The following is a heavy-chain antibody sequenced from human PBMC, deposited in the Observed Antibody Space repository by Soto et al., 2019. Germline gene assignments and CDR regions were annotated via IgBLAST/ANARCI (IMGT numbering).Heavy chain of an antibody. V-gene: IGHV1-69*01. D-gene: IGHD3-10*01. CDR3: ARGIWFGEPHAIYYYYGMDV. CDR2: IIPIFGTA. J-gene: IGHJ6*02. Sequence: ASVKVSCKASGGTFSSYAISWVRQAPGQGLEWMGGIIPIFGTANYAQKFQGRVTITADESTSTAYMELSSLRSEDTAVYYCARGIWFGEPHAIYYYYGMDVWGQGTTVTVSS. CDR1: GGTFSSYA.